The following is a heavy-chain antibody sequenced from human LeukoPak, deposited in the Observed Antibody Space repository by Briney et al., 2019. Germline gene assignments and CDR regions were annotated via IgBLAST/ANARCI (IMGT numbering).Heavy chain of an antibody. J-gene: IGHJ6*03. CDR2: INPNSGGT. CDR3: ARDPSDYYYYYYMDV. Sequence: GASVKVSCKASGYTFTGYYMHWVRQAPGQGLEWMGWINPNSGGTNYAQKFQGRVTMTRDTSISTAYMELSRLRSDDTAVYYCARDPSDYYYYYYMDVWGKGTTVTVSS. CDR1: GYTFTGYY. V-gene: IGHV1-2*02.